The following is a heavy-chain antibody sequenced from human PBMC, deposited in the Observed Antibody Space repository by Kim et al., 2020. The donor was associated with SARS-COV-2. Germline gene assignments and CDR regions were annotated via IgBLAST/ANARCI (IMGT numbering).Heavy chain of an antibody. CDR3: ARDPQEVVVAAKDAFDI. Sequence: ASVKVSCKASGYTFTSYGISWVRQAPGQGLEWMGWISAYNGNTNYAQKLQGRVTMTTDTSTSTAYMELRSLRSDDTAVYYCARDPQEVVVAAKDAFDIWGQGTMVTVSS. D-gene: IGHD2-15*01. V-gene: IGHV1-18*01. CDR1: GYTFTSYG. CDR2: ISAYNGNT. J-gene: IGHJ3*02.